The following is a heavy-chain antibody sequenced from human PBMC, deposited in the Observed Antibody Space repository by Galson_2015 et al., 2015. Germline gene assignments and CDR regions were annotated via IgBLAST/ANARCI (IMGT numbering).Heavy chain of an antibody. V-gene: IGHV3-33*01. D-gene: IGHD2-15*01. CDR3: ARDPGYCSGGRCYSVSFDY. Sequence: SLRLSCAASGFTFSSYGMHWVRQAPGKGLEWVAVIWFDGSNKYYADSVKGRFTISRDNSKNTLYLQMNSLRAEDTAVYYCARDPGYCSGGRCYSVSFDYWGQGTRVTVSS. CDR1: GFTFSSYG. J-gene: IGHJ4*02. CDR2: IWFDGSNK.